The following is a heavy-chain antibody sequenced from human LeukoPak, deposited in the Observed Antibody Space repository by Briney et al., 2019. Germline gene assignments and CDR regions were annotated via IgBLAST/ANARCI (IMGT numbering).Heavy chain of an antibody. Sequence: PGGSLRLSCAASGFTFSIHAMSWVRQAPGKGLEWVSGISESGSNTYYADSVKGRFTISRDNSMNTLYLQINSLRVADTAVYYCTTDRWTLIAPRGYYYYYYMDVWGKGTTVTVSS. D-gene: IGHD3-16*01. CDR3: TTDRWTLIAPRGYYYYYYMDV. CDR2: ISESGSNT. CDR1: GFTFSIHA. J-gene: IGHJ6*03. V-gene: IGHV3-23*01.